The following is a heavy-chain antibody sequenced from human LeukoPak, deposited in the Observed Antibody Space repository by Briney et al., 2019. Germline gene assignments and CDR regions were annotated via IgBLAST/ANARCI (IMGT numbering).Heavy chain of an antibody. CDR3: VRGDGDYGWFDP. D-gene: IGHD4-17*01. CDR2: IYYSGST. Sequence: SETLSLTCTVSGGSISSYYWSWIRQPPGNGLEWIGYIYYSGSTNYNPSLKSRVTISVDTSKNHFSLKLSSVTAADTAVYYCVRGDGDYGWFDPWGQGTLVTVSS. V-gene: IGHV4-59*01. J-gene: IGHJ5*02. CDR1: GGSISSYY.